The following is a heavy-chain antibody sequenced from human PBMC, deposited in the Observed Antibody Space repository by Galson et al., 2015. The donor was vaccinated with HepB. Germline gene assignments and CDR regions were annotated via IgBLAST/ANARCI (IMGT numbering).Heavy chain of an antibody. CDR3: ARAKEGRGYFDY. J-gene: IGHJ4*02. CDR2: AYHSGGT. D-gene: IGHD3-10*01. CDR1: GDSISNDRW. Sequence: ETLSLTCAVSGDSISNDRWWSWVRQPPGEGLEWIGEAYHSGGTNYRPSLKSRVTISVDKSKDQFSLKLTSVTAADTAVYYCARAKEGRGYFDYWGQGTLVTVSS. V-gene: IGHV4-4*02.